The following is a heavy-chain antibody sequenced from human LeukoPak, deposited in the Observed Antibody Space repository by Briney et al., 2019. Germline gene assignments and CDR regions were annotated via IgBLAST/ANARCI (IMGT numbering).Heavy chain of an antibody. V-gene: IGHV3-72*01. CDR2: TRDKATSYTT. CDR1: GFTFSDHY. CDR3: ARVGVMKTTVDY. J-gene: IGHJ4*02. Sequence: GGSLRLSCAASGFTFSDHYMAWVRQAPGKGLEWVGCTRDKATSYTTDYAASVKGRFTISRDDSKNSLSLQMHSLKSEDTAVYYCARVGVMKTTVDYWGQGVLVTVSS. D-gene: IGHD4-11*01.